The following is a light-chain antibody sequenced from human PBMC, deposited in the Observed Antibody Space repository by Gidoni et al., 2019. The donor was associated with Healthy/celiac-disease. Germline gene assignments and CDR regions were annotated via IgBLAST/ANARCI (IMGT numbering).Light chain of an antibody. CDR2: GAS. J-gene: IGKJ1*01. Sequence: EVVLTQSPGTLSLSPGERATLCCRASQRVSSSYFAWYQQKPGQAPRLLIYGASSRATGIPARFSGSGSGTDFTLTISRLEPEDFAVYYCQQYGSSLWTFGQGTQVEIK. V-gene: IGKV3-20*01. CDR3: QQYGSSLWT. CDR1: QRVSSSY.